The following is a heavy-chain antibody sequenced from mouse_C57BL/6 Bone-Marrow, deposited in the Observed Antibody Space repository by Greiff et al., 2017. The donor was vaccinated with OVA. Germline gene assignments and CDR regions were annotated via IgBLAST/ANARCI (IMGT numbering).Heavy chain of an antibody. CDR2: INYDGSST. Sequence: EVQLVESEGGLVQPGSSMKLSCTASGFTFSDYYMAWVRQVPEKGLEWVANINYDGSSTYYLDSLKSRFIISRDNAKNILYLQMSSLESEDTATYYCARWYFDVWGTGTTVTVSS. V-gene: IGHV5-16*01. CDR3: ARWYFDV. CDR1: GFTFSDYY. J-gene: IGHJ1*03.